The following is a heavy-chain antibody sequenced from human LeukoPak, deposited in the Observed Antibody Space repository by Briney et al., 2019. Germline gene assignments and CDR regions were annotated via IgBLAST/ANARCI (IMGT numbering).Heavy chain of an antibody. V-gene: IGHV3-23*01. J-gene: IGHJ4*02. Sequence: GGSLRLSCAASGFTFTTYAMSWVRQAPGKGLEWVSAISGGAVSTYYADSVKGRFSISRDNSKNTLYLQMNSLRVEDTAVYYCASSNCDGDCYLDYWGQGSLVTVSS. CDR3: ASSNCDGDCYLDY. CDR2: ISGGAVST. D-gene: IGHD2-21*02. CDR1: GFTFTTYA.